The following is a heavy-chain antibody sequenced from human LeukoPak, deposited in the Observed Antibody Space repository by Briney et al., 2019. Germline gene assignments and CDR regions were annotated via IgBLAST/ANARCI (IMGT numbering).Heavy chain of an antibody. Sequence: ASVKVSCTASGYTFTNYDIGWVRQAPGQGLEWMGWISSNSGNTNYAQKLQGRVTMPTDTSTSTAYMELRSLKSDDTAVYYCARGLGSYDSTGYYYLDAFDIWGQGTMVTVSS. CDR2: ISSNSGNT. V-gene: IGHV1-18*01. CDR3: ARGLGSYDSTGYYYLDAFDI. CDR1: GYTFTNYD. D-gene: IGHD3-22*01. J-gene: IGHJ3*02.